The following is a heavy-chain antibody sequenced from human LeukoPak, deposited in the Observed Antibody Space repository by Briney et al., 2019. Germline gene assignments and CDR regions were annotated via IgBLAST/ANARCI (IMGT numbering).Heavy chain of an antibody. CDR3: ARKYSSSWYYLGY. CDR1: GFTFSSYG. J-gene: IGHJ4*01. V-gene: IGHV3-30*03. CDR2: ISYDGSNK. Sequence: GGSLRLSCAASGFTFSSYGMHWVRQAPGKGLEWVAVISYDGSNKYYADSVKGRFAISRDNSKNTLYLQMNSLRAEDTAVYYCARKYSSSWYYLGYCGHGTLVTVSS. D-gene: IGHD6-13*01.